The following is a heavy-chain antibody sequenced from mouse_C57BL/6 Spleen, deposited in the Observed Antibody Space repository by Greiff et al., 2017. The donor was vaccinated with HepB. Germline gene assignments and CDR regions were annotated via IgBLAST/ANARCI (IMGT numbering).Heavy chain of an antibody. CDR2: ISDGGSYT. V-gene: IGHV5-4*01. D-gene: IGHD3-2*02. CDR3: ALDSSDWFGG. Sequence: EVHLVDSGGGLVKPGGSLKLSCAASGFTFSSYAMSWVRQTPEKRLEWVATISDGGSYTYYPDNVKGRFTISRDNAKNNLYLQMSHLKSEDTAMYNCALDSSDWFGGWGQGTLVTVAA. CDR1: GFTFSSYA. J-gene: IGHJ3*01.